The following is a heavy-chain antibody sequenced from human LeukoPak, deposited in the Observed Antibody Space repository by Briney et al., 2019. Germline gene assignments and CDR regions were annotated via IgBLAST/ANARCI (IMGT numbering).Heavy chain of an antibody. D-gene: IGHD3-10*01. CDR1: GFTFGDYA. V-gene: IGHV3-49*05. CDR3: TRVQRITMVRGAREYYFDY. Sequence: KAGGSLRLSCRASGFTFGDYAMSWFRQAPGKGLEWVGFIRSKAYGGTTEYAASVKGRFTISRDDSKSIAYLQMNSLKTEDTAVYYCTRVQRITMVRGAREYYFDYWGQGTLVTVSS. CDR2: IRSKAYGGTT. J-gene: IGHJ4*02.